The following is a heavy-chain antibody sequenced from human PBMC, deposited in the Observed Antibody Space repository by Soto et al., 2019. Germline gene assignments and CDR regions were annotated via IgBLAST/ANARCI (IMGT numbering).Heavy chain of an antibody. D-gene: IGHD3-3*01. V-gene: IGHV1-18*01. Sequence: ASVKVSCKASGYTFTSYGISWVRQAPGQGLEWMGWISAYNGNTNYAQKLQGRVTMTTDTSTGTAYMELRSLRSDDTAVYYCARVRNYDFWSGYYTGDYWGQGTLVTVSS. J-gene: IGHJ4*02. CDR1: GYTFTSYG. CDR3: ARVRNYDFWSGYYTGDY. CDR2: ISAYNGNT.